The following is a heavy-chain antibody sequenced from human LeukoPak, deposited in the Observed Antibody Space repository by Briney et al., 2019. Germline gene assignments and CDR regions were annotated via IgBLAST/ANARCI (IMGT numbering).Heavy chain of an antibody. CDR2: IYYSGST. D-gene: IGHD6-13*01. CDR3: ARAPAAGPRYYYGMDV. V-gene: IGHV4-59*01. J-gene: IGHJ6*04. Sequence: SETLSLTCTVSGGSISGYYWSWIRQPPGKGLEWIGYIYYSGSTNYNPSLKSRVTISVDTSKNQFSLKLSSVTAADTAVYYCARAPAAGPRYYYGMDVWAKGPRSPSPQ. CDR1: GGSISGYY.